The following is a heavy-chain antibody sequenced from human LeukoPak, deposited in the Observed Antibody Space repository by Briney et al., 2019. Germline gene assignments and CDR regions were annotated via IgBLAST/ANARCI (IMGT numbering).Heavy chain of an antibody. CDR1: GGSISSYY. CDR2: IYYSGST. J-gene: IGHJ4*02. D-gene: IGHD1-1*01. CDR3: ARASWNDSPPFDY. Sequence: SETLSLTCTVSGGSISSYYWSWIRQPPGKGLEWIGYIYYSGSTNYNPSLKSRVTISVDTSKNQFSLKLSSVTAADTAVYYCARASWNDSPPFDYWGQGTLVTVSS. V-gene: IGHV4-59*01.